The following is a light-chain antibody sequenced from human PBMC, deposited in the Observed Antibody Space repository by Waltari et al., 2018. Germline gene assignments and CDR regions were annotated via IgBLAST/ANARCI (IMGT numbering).Light chain of an antibody. V-gene: IGLV2-8*01. CDR3: SSYAGSNSV. CDR2: DVI. Sequence: QSALTQPPSASGSPGQSVTISCTGTSSDVGAYNYVVWYQQPPGTAPKLIFYDVIMRPSGVPARFSVSKSGNTASLAVATLQAEDEADYYSSSYAGSNSVFGTGTKVTVL. J-gene: IGLJ1*01. CDR1: SSDVGAYNY.